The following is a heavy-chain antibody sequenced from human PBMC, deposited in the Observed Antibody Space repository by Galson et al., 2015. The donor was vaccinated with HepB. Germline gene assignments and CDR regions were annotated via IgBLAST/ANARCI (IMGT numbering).Heavy chain of an antibody. J-gene: IGHJ4*02. V-gene: IGHV3-33*01. Sequence: SLRLSCAASGFTFSSYGMHWVRQAPGKGLEWVAVIWYDGSNKYYADSVKGRFTISRDNSKNTLYLQMNSLRAEDTAVYYCARPSSGLGWDFDYWGQGTLVTVSS. D-gene: IGHD6-6*01. CDR1: GFTFSSYG. CDR3: ARPSSGLGWDFDY. CDR2: IWYDGSNK.